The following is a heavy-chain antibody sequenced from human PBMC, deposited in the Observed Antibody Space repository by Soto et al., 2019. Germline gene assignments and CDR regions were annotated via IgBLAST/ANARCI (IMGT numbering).Heavy chain of an antibody. D-gene: IGHD2-8*01. CDR1: GDSVSSNSAA. CDR2: TYYRSKWYN. J-gene: IGHJ6*02. V-gene: IGHV6-1*01. Sequence: SQTLSLTCAISGDSVSSNSAAWNWIRQSPSRGLEWLGRTYYRSKWYNDYAVSVKSRITINPDTSKNQFSLQLNSVTPEDTAVYYCARGVAGYCTNGVCLDYYGMDVWGQGTTVTFSS. CDR3: ARGVAGYCTNGVCLDYYGMDV.